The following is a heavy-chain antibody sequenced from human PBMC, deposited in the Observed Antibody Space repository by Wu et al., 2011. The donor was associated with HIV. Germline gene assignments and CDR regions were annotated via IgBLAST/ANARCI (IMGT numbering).Heavy chain of an antibody. CDR1: GGSFSGYY. CDR2: IEDSGST. V-gene: IGHV4-34*01. Sequence: QVQLVQWGAGLLKPSETMSLTCAVYGGSFSGYYWSWIRQPPGMGLEWIGEIEDSGSTNYNPSLKSRITIAVDTSKNQFSLKLNSVTAADTAVYYCARGGFSFRAEFDPWGQGTLVTVS. CDR3: ARGGFSFRAEFDP. D-gene: IGHD2-2*01. J-gene: IGHJ5*02.